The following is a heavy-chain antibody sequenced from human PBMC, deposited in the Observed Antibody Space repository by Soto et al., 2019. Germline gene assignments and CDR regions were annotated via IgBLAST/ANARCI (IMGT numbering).Heavy chain of an antibody. CDR1: GGTFSSYT. CDR2: IIPILGIA. V-gene: IGHV1-69*02. J-gene: IGHJ4*02. CDR3: ARGHGYSGYKSDY. D-gene: IGHD5-12*01. Sequence: ASVKVSCKASGGTFSSYTISWVRQAPGQGLEWMGRIIPILGIANYAQKFQGRVTITADKSTSTAYMELSSLRSEDTAVYYCARGHGYSGYKSDYWGQGTLVTVSS.